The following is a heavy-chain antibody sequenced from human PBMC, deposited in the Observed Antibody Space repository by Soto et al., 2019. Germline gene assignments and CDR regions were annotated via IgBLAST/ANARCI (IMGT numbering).Heavy chain of an antibody. V-gene: IGHV3-11*05. Sequence: QVQLEESGGGLVKPGGSLRLSCAPSRFTFSAVYMSWIRQAPNKGLEYISYISSSGTSANYADSVKGRFTISRDKADYALYLQMNSLRAEHTAVYYCARDRGAVTGQHLDYCGQGAPFTVSS. CDR3: ARDRGAVTGQHLDY. CDR1: RFTFSAVY. J-gene: IGHJ4*02. CDR2: ISSSGTSA. D-gene: IGHD6-19*01.